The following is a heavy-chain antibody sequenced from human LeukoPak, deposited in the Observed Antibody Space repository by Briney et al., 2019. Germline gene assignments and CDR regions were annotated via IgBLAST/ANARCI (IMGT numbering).Heavy chain of an antibody. J-gene: IGHJ6*02. D-gene: IGHD3-10*01. CDR2: ISYDGSNK. V-gene: IGHV3-30*03. Sequence: GGSLRLSCATSGFTFSGYGMHWVRQAPGKGLEWVAVISYDGSNKYYADSVKGRFTISRDNSKNTLYLQMNSLRAEDTAVYYCARDLYYGSGSYHYGMDVWGQGTTVTVSS. CDR3: ARDLYYGSGSYHYGMDV. CDR1: GFTFSGYG.